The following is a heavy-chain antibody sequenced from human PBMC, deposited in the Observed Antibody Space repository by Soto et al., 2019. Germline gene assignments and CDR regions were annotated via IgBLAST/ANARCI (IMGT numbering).Heavy chain of an antibody. CDR1: GFTLSSFG. CDR2: ISGANTM. D-gene: IGHD3-10*01. CDR3: SRDRGYNSWTSAAFDI. Sequence: SGGSLRLYCAAPGFTLSSFGMNWVRQAPGKGLEWGSFISGANTMVYSDPAKGRFSVSRDNAKNSVYLQLNSLRDEYTAVYYCSRDRGYNSWTSAAFDIWGRGTMVTVSS. J-gene: IGHJ3*02. V-gene: IGHV3-48*02.